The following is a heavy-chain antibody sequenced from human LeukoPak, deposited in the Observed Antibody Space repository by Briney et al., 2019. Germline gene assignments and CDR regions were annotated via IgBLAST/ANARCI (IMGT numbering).Heavy chain of an antibody. CDR2: ISYDGSNK. CDR3: ARDRKDDSSGYYGGFDY. Sequence: SGGSLRLSCAASGYTFSSYGMHWVRQAPGKGLEWVAVISYDGSNKYYADSVKGRFTISRDNSKNTLYLQMNSLRVEDTAVYYCARDRKDDSSGYYGGFDYWGQGTLVTVSS. D-gene: IGHD3-22*01. V-gene: IGHV3-30*03. J-gene: IGHJ4*02. CDR1: GYTFSSYG.